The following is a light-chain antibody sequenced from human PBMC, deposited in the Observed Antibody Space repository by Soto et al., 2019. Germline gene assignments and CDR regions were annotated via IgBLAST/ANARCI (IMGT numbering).Light chain of an antibody. CDR1: SSDVGSYNL. CDR3: CSYAGSSTSLYV. CDR2: EGS. V-gene: IGLV2-23*01. Sequence: QSALTQPASVSGSPGQSXXISCTGTSSDVGSYNLVSWYQQHPGKAPKLMIYEGSKRPSGVSNRFSGSKSGNTASLTISGLQAEDEADYYCCSYAGSSTSLYVFGTGTKLTVL. J-gene: IGLJ1*01.